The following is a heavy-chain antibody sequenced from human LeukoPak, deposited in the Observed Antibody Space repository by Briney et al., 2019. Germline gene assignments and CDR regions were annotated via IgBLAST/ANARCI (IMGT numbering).Heavy chain of an antibody. CDR2: INSDGSWT. V-gene: IGHV3-74*01. J-gene: IGHJ4*02. Sequence: GGSLRLSCAASGNYLMHWVRQVPGKGLVWVSHINSDGSWTSYADSVKGRFTISKDNTKNSLYLQMNSLRAEDTAVFYCARDQYDTWSRRGNFDSWGQGTLVIVSS. CDR3: ARDQYDTWSRRGNFDS. CDR1: GNYL. D-gene: IGHD3-3*01.